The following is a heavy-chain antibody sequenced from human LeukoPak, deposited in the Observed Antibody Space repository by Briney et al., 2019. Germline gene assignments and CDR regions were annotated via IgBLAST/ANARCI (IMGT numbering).Heavy chain of an antibody. CDR2: MNPYSGGT. Sequence: ASVKVPCKTSVYTFTAYYIHWRRQPPGQGLELMGWMNPYSGGTKYAQTFQGRGTPTRDRSISTGYLEMSSLTSDHTAVYFCARQGSNSSGWYPVDDWGQGTLVTVSS. V-gene: IGHV1-2*02. CDR3: ARQGSNSSGWYPVDD. CDR1: VYTFTAYY. J-gene: IGHJ4*02. D-gene: IGHD6-19*01.